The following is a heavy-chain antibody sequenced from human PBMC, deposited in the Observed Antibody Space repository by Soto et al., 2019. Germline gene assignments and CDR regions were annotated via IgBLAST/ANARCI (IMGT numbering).Heavy chain of an antibody. D-gene: IGHD2-2*01. CDR3: AKSLSAIPGDS. CDR2: IKQDGSEI. CDR1: GFTFSSYW. V-gene: IGHV3-7*05. Sequence: PGVSLRLSCAASGFTFSSYWMSWVRQGPGKGPEWVANIKQDGSEIYYVDSVKGRFTISRDNAKSSLYLQMTSLRAEDTAVYHCAKSLSAIPGDSWGQGTLVNVSS. J-gene: IGHJ4*02.